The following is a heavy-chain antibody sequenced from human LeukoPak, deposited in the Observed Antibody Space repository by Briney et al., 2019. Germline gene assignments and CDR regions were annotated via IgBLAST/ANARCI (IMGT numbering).Heavy chain of an antibody. CDR2: ISSSSSYI. CDR3: AKDRCSSTSCYAYYYYYGMDV. J-gene: IGHJ6*04. CDR1: GFTYSSYS. D-gene: IGHD2-2*01. Sequence: GGSLRLSCAASGFTYSSYSMNWVRQAPGKGLEWVSSISSSSSYIYYADSVKGRFTISRDNAKNSLYLQMNSLRAEDTAVYYCAKDRCSSTSCYAYYYYYGMDVWGKGTTVTVSS. V-gene: IGHV3-21*01.